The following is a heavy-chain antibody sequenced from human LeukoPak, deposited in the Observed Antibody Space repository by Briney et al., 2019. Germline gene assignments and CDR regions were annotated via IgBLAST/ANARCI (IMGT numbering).Heavy chain of an antibody. CDR3: ARVRWLRNWFDP. D-gene: IGHD5-12*01. V-gene: IGHV1-18*04. J-gene: IGHJ5*02. CDR2: ISAYKGNT. Sequence: GASVKVSCKASGYTFISYGISWVRQAPGQGLEWMGWISAYKGNTKYAEKFQGRVTMTTDTSTSTAYMELRSLRSDDTAVYYCARVRWLRNWFDPWGQGTLVTVSS. CDR1: GYTFISYG.